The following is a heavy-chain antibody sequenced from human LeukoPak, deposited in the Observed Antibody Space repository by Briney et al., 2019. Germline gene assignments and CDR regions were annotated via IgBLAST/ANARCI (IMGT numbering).Heavy chain of an antibody. CDR1: GGSISSSSYY. CDR3: ARHSNGYYYYYYMDV. J-gene: IGHJ6*03. V-gene: IGHV4-39*01. Sequence: SETLSLTCTVSGGSISSSSYYWGWIRQPPGKGLEWIASIYYSGSTYYNPSLKSRVTISVDTSRNQFSLKLNSVTAADTAVYYCARHSNGYYYYYYMDVWGKGTTVTVSS. CDR2: IYYSGST. D-gene: IGHD4-11*01.